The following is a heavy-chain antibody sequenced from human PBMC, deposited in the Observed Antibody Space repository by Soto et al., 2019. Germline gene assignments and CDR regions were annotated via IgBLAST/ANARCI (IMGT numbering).Heavy chain of an antibody. V-gene: IGHV3-33*01. D-gene: IGHD6-6*01. J-gene: IGHJ6*02. CDR3: ERDLEAARHYYGMDV. CDR1: GFTFSSYG. CDR2: IWYDGSNK. Sequence: QVQLVESGGGVVQPGRSLRLSCAASGFTFSSYGMHWVRQAPGKGLEWVAVIWYDGSNKYYADSVKGRFTISRDNSKNTLYLQMNSLRAEDTAVYYCERDLEAARHYYGMDVWGQGTTVTVSS.